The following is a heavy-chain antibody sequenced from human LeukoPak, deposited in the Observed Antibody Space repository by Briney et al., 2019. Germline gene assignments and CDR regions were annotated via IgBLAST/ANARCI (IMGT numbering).Heavy chain of an antibody. CDR3: AIVSRTAEYIITYFDY. J-gene: IGHJ4*02. Sequence: PSETLSLTWIVAGRSISSYYWRWIRQPPGKGLEWIGYLYYSGNTNYNPSLKSRVTMSVDMSNNQFSLKLSSVTAADTAVYYCAIVSRTAEYIITYFDYWGQGTLVTVSS. CDR1: GRSISSYY. V-gene: IGHV4-59*01. D-gene: IGHD3-22*01. CDR2: LYYSGNT.